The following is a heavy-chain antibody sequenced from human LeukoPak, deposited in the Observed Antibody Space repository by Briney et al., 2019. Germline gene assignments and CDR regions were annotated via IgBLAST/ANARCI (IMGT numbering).Heavy chain of an antibody. J-gene: IGHJ4*02. CDR3: GRAADSSGRTFVDF. CDR1: GYTLISYG. CDR2: ISANNGNT. Sequence: GASVKVSCKASGYTLISYGFSWVRQAPGQGLESMGWISANNGNTNYVQKLQGRVTMTTDTSTGTAYLDLRSLRSDDTAVYYCGRAADSSGRTFVDFWGQGTLVIVSS. V-gene: IGHV1-18*01. D-gene: IGHD3-22*01.